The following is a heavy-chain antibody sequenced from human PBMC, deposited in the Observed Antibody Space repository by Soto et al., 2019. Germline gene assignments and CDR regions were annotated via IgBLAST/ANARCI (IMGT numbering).Heavy chain of an antibody. Sequence: SETLSLTXTVSGGSISSNYWTWIRQPPGKGLEWIGYVYNSGSTNYNPSLKSRVTISEDTSKSQFSLKVNSMTAADTAVYHCARYRREAVAGYTLDSWGQGILVTVSS. CDR2: VYNSGST. V-gene: IGHV4-59*01. CDR1: GGSISSNY. J-gene: IGHJ5*02. CDR3: ARYRREAVAGYTLDS. D-gene: IGHD6-13*01.